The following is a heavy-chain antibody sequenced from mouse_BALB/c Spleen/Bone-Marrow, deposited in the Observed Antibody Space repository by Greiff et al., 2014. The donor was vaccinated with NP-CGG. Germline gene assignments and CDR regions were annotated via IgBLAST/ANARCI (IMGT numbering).Heavy chain of an antibody. Sequence: VQLKQSGGGLVKPGGSLKLSCAASGFTFSDYYMYWVRQTPEKRLEWVATISDGGSYTYYPDSVKGRFTISRDSVKNNLYLQMSSLKSEDTAMYYCARGPHDDDMDYWGQGTSVTLSS. CDR1: GFTFSDYY. CDR3: ARGPHDDDMDY. J-gene: IGHJ4*01. D-gene: IGHD2-3*01. V-gene: IGHV5-4*02. CDR2: ISDGGSYT.